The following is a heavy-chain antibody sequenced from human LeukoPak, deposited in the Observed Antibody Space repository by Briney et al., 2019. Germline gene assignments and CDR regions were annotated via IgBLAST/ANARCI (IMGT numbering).Heavy chain of an antibody. J-gene: IGHJ4*02. Sequence: ASVKVSCKASGYTFPSYFMHWVRQAPGQGLEWMGIINPTGGSTTYAQKFQGRVTMTRDTSTSTVYMELSSLRSDDTAVYYCARGWDYDSGGRPTAYVYWGQGTLVTVSS. CDR3: ARGWDYDSGGRPTAYVY. D-gene: IGHD3-22*01. V-gene: IGHV1-46*01. CDR2: INPTGGST. CDR1: GYTFPSYF.